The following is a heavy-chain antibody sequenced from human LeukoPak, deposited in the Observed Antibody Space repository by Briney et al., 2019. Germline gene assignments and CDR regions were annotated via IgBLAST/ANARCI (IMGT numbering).Heavy chain of an antibody. J-gene: IGHJ4*02. CDR2: ISSSSGYT. V-gene: IGHV3-21*01. CDR1: GFTFSYYT. CDR3: ARGVEGSASLYHFDY. D-gene: IGHD3-10*01. Sequence: SGGSLRLSCVASGFTFSYYTMNWVRQAPGKGLEWVSSISSSSGYTYYADSVKGRFTFSRDNTKNSLYLQMSSLRAEDTAVYYCARGVEGSASLYHFDYWGQGTLVTVSS.